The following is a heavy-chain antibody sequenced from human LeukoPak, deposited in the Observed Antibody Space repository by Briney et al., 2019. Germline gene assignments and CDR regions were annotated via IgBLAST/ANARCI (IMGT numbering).Heavy chain of an antibody. CDR1: GFTFSSYG. CDR3: AKGTYYYESGMDY. D-gene: IGHD3-22*01. CDR2: ISYDGSSE. Sequence: GGSLRLSCVGSGFTFSSYGIHWVRQLPGKGPEWVAIISYDGSSEFYADSVKGRFKISRDNSKNTVNLQMNSLRAEDTAVYYCAKGTYYYESGMDYWGQGTLVTVSS. V-gene: IGHV3-33*05. J-gene: IGHJ4*02.